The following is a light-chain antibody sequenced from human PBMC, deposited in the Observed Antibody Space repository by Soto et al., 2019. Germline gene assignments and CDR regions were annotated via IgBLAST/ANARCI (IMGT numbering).Light chain of an antibody. CDR3: GTWDSSLSAEV. CDR1: SSNIGNNY. CDR2: DNN. V-gene: IGLV1-51*01. Sequence: QSVLTQPPSVSAAPGQKVTISGSGRSSNIGNNYVSWYQQLPGTAPKLLIYDNNKRPSGIPDRFSGSKSGTSATLGITGLQTGDEADYYCGTWDSSLSAEVFGGGTKLTVL. J-gene: IGLJ3*02.